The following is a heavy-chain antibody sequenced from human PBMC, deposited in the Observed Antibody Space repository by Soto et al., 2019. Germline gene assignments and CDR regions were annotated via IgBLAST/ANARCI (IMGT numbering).Heavy chain of an antibody. CDR1: GFSLIPVGVG. V-gene: IGHV2-5*02. Sequence: SGPTLVNPTQTLTLTCTFSGFSLIPVGVGVGWIRQPPGKALEWVAVIYWDNDKRYNPSLNSRLSITKDTSRNQVVLTMTNMDPVDTGTYFCAHLTITYGGVIGLDAFDTWGQGTLVTVSS. CDR3: AHLTITYGGVIGLDAFDT. J-gene: IGHJ3*02. CDR2: IYWDNDK. D-gene: IGHD3-16*02.